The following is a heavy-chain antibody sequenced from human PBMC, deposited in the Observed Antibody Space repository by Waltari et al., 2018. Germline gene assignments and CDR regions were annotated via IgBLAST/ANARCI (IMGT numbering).Heavy chain of an antibody. CDR1: GGIFSSYT. J-gene: IGHJ3*02. CDR3: ARGDSYGSADGFDI. CDR2: ISPIRGTA. Sequence: QVQLVQSGAEVKKPGSSVKVSCTASGGIFSSYTLSWVRQAPGQGLEWMGRISPIRGTANYAQKVQGRGTITADKSTSTAYMELSSLRSEDTAVYYCARGDSYGSADGFDIWGQGTMATVSS. D-gene: IGHD5-18*01. V-gene: IGHV1-69*08.